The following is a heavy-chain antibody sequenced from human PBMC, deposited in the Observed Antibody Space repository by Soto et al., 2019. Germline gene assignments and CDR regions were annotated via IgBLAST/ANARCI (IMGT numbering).Heavy chain of an antibody. CDR1: GYTFTSYA. J-gene: IGHJ5*02. CDR3: ARSTTSIAVPNNWFDP. V-gene: IGHV1-3*01. CDR2: INAGNGNT. D-gene: IGHD6-19*01. Sequence: ASVKVSCKASGYTFTSYAMHWVRQAPGQRLEWMGWINAGNGNTKYSQKFQGRVTITRDTSASTAYMELSSLRSEDTAVYYCARSTTSIAVPNNWFDPWGQGTLVTVSS.